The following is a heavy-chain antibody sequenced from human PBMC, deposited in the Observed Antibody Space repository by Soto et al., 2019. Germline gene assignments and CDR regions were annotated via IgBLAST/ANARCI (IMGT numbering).Heavy chain of an antibody. J-gene: IGHJ4*02. D-gene: IGHD3-22*01. CDR2: IYYSGST. CDR3: ARVVWGYYDSSVSFDY. V-gene: IGHV4-30-4*01. Sequence: SETLSLTCTVSGGSISSGDYYWSWIRQPPGKGLEWIGYIYYSGSTYYNPSLKSRVTISVDTSKNQFSLKLSSGTAADTAVYDCARVVWGYYDSSVSFDYWGQGTLVTVSS. CDR1: GGSISSGDYY.